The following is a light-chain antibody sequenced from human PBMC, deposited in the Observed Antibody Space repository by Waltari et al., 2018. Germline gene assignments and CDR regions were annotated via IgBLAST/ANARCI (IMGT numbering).Light chain of an antibody. CDR3: QQYDDFPST. Sequence: DIQMTQSPSTLSVSVGDRVTNTCRASQNIITWLAWYQQKPGKPPRLLVHTASILETGVPSRFSGSGSGTTFTLTINSLQPDDLATYYCQQYDDFPSTFGQGTKLEIK. V-gene: IGKV1-5*03. CDR2: TAS. J-gene: IGKJ2*01. CDR1: QNIITW.